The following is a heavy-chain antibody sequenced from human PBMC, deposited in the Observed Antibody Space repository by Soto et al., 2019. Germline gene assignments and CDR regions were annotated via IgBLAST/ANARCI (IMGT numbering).Heavy chain of an antibody. CDR3: AKNHQRAPSRDGYNLIDY. CDR1: GFTFSDYG. D-gene: IGHD5-12*01. Sequence: GGSLRLSCVASGFTFSDYGMHWVRQAPGKGLEWVAVIAYDGSYKYYADAVKGRFTISRDNSKSTLYLQMDSLRAEDTAVYYCAKNHQRAPSRDGYNLIDYWGQGTLVTVSS. CDR2: IAYDGSYK. V-gene: IGHV3-30*18. J-gene: IGHJ4*02.